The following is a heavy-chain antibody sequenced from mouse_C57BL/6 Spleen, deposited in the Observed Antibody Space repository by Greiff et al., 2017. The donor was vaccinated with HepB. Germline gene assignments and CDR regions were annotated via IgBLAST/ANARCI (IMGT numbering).Heavy chain of an antibody. D-gene: IGHD1-1*01. Sequence: EVQLQQSGPELVKPGASVKISCKASGYTFTDYYMNWVKQSHGKSLEWIGDINPNNGGTSYNQKFKGKATLTVDKSSSTAYMELRSLTSEDSAVYYGASSDYDGSSYYFDYWGQGTTLTVSS. V-gene: IGHV1-26*01. CDR1: GYTFTDYY. CDR3: ASSDYDGSSYYFDY. J-gene: IGHJ2*01. CDR2: INPNNGGT.